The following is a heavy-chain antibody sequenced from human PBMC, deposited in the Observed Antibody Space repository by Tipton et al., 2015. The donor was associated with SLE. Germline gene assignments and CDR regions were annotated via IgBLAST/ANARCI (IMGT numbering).Heavy chain of an antibody. V-gene: IGHV4-59*08. D-gene: IGHD3-3*01. CDR2: IYYSGST. CDR1: GGSISSYY. J-gene: IGHJ4*02. CDR3: ARHKLGFSWSYFDS. Sequence: LRLSCTVSGGSISSYYWSWIRQPPGKGLEWIGYIYYSGSTNYNPSLKSRVTISLDTSKNQFSLKLSSVTAADTALYYCARHKLGFSWSYFDSWGQGTLVTVSS.